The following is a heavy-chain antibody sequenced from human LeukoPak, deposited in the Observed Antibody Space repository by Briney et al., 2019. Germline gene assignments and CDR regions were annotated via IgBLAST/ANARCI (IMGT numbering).Heavy chain of an antibody. CDR3: ARVIRPRITIFGVVIEGFDY. Sequence: SETLSFTCTVSGGSISSGYYWGWIRQPPGKGLEWVGSIYHSGSTYYNPSLKSRVTISVDTSKNQFSLKLSSVTAADTAVYYCARVIRPRITIFGVVIEGFDYWGQGTLVTVSS. J-gene: IGHJ4*02. D-gene: IGHD3-3*01. CDR2: IYHSGST. V-gene: IGHV4-38-2*02. CDR1: GGSISSGYY.